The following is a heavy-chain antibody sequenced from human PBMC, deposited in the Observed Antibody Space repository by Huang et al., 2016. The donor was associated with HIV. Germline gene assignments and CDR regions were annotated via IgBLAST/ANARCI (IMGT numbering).Heavy chain of an antibody. D-gene: IGHD3-16*01. CDR3: ARGRGDARGFLGLDF. CDR1: GGSFSGPN. J-gene: IGHJ4*02. Sequence: QVQLHQWGAGLLKPSETLSLTCAVYGGSFSGPNWTWIRQTPGKGLGWFGEINPSGRTKYSPSLKRRVTISLDTSKNQFSLRLRSVTAADTAVYYCARGRGDARGFLGLDFWGQGTLVTVSS. CDR2: INPSGRT. V-gene: IGHV4-34*01.